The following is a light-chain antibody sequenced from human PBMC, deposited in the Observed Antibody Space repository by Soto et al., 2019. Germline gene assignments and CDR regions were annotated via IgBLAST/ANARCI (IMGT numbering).Light chain of an antibody. Sequence: QSALTQPASVSGSPGQSITISCTGTSSDVGSYNLVSWYQQYPDKAPKLMIYEGSKRPSGVSNRFSGSKSGNTASLTISGLQAEDEAHYHCCSYAGSSVSLWVFGGGTTLTVL. CDR2: EGS. J-gene: IGLJ3*02. CDR3: CSYAGSSVSLWV. CDR1: SSDVGSYNL. V-gene: IGLV2-23*01.